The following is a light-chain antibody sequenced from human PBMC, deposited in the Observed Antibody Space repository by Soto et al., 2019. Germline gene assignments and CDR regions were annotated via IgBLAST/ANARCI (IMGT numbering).Light chain of an antibody. CDR3: SSYTSSSIPYL. J-gene: IGLJ1*01. V-gene: IGLV2-14*01. CDR1: NRDVGGYNF. CDR2: DVS. Sequence: QSALTQPASVSGSPGRRITFPGPETNRDVGGYNFVSWYQQHPGKAPKLMIYDVSNRPSGVSNRFSGSKSGNTASLNISGLQAEDEADYYCSSYTSSSIPYLFGIGTKLTVL.